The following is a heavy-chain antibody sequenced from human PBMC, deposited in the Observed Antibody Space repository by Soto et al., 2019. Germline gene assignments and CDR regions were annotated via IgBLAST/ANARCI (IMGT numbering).Heavy chain of an antibody. J-gene: IGHJ3*02. CDR3: ARDGHYDSSGDAFDI. Sequence: EVQLVESGGGLVQPGGSLRLSCAASGFTFSSYWMHWVRQAPGKGLVWVSRINSDGSSTSYADSVKGRFTISRDNAKNTLYLQMNSMTADDTAVYYCARDGHYDSSGDAFDIWGQGTPVTVSS. D-gene: IGHD3-22*01. CDR1: GFTFSSYW. V-gene: IGHV3-74*01. CDR2: INSDGSST.